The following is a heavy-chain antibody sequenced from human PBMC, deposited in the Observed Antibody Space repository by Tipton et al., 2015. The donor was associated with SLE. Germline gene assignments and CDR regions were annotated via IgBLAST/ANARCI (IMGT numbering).Heavy chain of an antibody. V-gene: IGHV3-7*04. J-gene: IGHJ4*02. CDR3: ARGEICSSTSCYDPIYFDY. CDR2: IEQYGNEI. D-gene: IGHD2-2*01. CDR1: GFTFRSYW. Sequence: SLRLSCVASGFTFRSYWMGWVRQAPGKGLEWVANIEQYGNEIKYLDSVKGRFTISRDNAKNSLYLQMNSLRAEDTAVYYCARGEICSSTSCYDPIYFDYWGQGTLVTVSS.